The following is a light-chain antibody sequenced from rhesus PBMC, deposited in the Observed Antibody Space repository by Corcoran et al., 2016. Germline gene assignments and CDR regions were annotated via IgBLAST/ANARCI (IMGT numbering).Light chain of an antibody. CDR3: QHYSSTPFT. J-gene: IGKJ3*01. V-gene: IGKV1-22*01. CDR2: EAS. Sequence: DIQMTQSPSSLSASVGDRVTITCRASQGITNDLAWYQQKPGETPKLLIYEASSLQSGIPARFSGSGAGTDVTLTISSLQSEDFATYYGQHYSSTPFTFGPGTKLDIK. CDR1: QGITND.